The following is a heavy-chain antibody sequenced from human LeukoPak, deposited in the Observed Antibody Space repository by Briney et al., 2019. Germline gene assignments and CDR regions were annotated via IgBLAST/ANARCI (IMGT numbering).Heavy chain of an antibody. V-gene: IGHV1-8*02. Sequence: ASVKVSCKASGYTFTSYAMHWVRQAPGQRLEWMGWMNPNSGNAGYAQRFQGRVTMTRNNSISTAYMELTSLRSEDTAVYYCGRPLQRGSWTQRALDYWGQGTLVTVSS. J-gene: IGHJ4*02. D-gene: IGHD3-10*01. CDR1: GYTFTSYA. CDR2: MNPNSGNA. CDR3: GRPLQRGSWTQRALDY.